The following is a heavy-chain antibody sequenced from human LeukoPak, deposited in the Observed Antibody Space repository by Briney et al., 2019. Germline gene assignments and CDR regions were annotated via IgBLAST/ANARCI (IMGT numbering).Heavy chain of an antibody. CDR1: GYTFTSYG. V-gene: IGHV1-18*01. D-gene: IGHD3-9*01. CDR2: ISAYNGNT. Sequence: ASVKVSCKASGYTFTSYGISWARQAPGQGLEWMGWISAYNGNTNYAQKLQGRVTMTTDTSTSTAYMELRSLRSDDTAVYYCARDKGDILTGYYTDYWGQGTLVTVSS. J-gene: IGHJ4*02. CDR3: ARDKGDILTGYYTDY.